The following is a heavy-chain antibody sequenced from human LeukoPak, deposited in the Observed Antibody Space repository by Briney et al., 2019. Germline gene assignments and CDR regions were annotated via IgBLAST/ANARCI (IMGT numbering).Heavy chain of an antibody. CDR3: ARTPYCGGDCYVDY. Sequence: SGPALVKPTQTLTLTCTFSGFSLSTSGMRVSWIRQPPGEALEWLARIDWDDDKFYSTSLKTRLTISKDTSKNQVVLTMTNMDPVDTATYYCARTPYCGGDCYVDYWGQGTLVTVSS. CDR1: GFSLSTSGMR. J-gene: IGHJ4*02. D-gene: IGHD2-21*02. CDR2: IDWDDDK. V-gene: IGHV2-70*04.